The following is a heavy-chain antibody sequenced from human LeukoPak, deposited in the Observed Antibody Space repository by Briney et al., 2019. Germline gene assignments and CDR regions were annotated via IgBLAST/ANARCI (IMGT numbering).Heavy chain of an antibody. CDR3: ARDSKSTADAFDI. J-gene: IGHJ3*02. Sequence: SETLSLTCTVSGGSISSSSYYWGWIRRPPGKGLEWIGSIYYSGSTYYNPSLKSRATISVDKSKNQLSLKVISVTAADTAMYYCARDSKSTADAFDIWGQGTMVTVSS. D-gene: IGHD5/OR15-5a*01. CDR2: IYYSGST. CDR1: GGSISSSSYY. V-gene: IGHV4-39*07.